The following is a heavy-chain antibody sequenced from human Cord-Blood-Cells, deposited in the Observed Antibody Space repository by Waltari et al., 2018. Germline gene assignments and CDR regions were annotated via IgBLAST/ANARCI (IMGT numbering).Heavy chain of an antibody. V-gene: IGHV1-69*06. Sequence: QVQLVQSGAEVKKPGSSVKVSCKASGGTFSSYAISWVRQAPGQGLEWMGGIVPIFGTANYAQKFPGRVTSTADKSTSTAYMELSSLRSEDTAVYYCARSGGNYDFWSGYNWVDPWGQGTLVTVSS. CDR3: ARSGGNYDFWSGYNWVDP. CDR2: IVPIFGTA. D-gene: IGHD3-3*01. J-gene: IGHJ5*02. CDR1: GGTFSSYA.